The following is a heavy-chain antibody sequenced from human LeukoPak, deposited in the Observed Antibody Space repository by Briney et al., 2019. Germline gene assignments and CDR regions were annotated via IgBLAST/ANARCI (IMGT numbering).Heavy chain of an antibody. CDR2: MNHSGST. CDR3: ARVPYYYYYYMDV. CDR1: GGSFSGYY. J-gene: IGHJ6*03. Sequence: SETLSLTCAVYGGSFSGYYWSWIRQPPGKGLEWIGEMNHSGSTNYNPSLKSRVTISVDTSKNQFSLKLSSVTAADTAVYYCARVPYYYYYYMDVWGKGTTVPVSS. V-gene: IGHV4-34*01.